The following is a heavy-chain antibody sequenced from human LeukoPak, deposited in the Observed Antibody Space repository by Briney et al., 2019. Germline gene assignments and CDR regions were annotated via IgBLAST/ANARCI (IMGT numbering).Heavy chain of an antibody. Sequence: GESLKISCKGSGYSSTRNWIGWVRQMTGKGLEWMGIIHPGESDTRYSPSFQGQVTISADKSINTAYLQWSSLKASDTAMYYCARRVVNNRNWYFNLWGRGTLVTVSS. CDR2: IHPGESDT. CDR1: GYSSTRNW. D-gene: IGHD4-23*01. J-gene: IGHJ2*01. V-gene: IGHV5-51*01. CDR3: ARRVVNNRNWYFNL.